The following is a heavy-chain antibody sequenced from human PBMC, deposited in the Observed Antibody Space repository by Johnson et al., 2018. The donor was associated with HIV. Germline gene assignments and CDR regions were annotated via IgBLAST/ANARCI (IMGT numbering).Heavy chain of an antibody. CDR1: GFTFSSYG. J-gene: IGHJ3*02. V-gene: IGHV3-33*01. Sequence: QVQLVEFGGGVVQPGGSLRLSCVASGFTFSSYGMHWVRQAPGKGLEWVAVIWSDGSNKYYADSVKGRFTISRDNSKNSLVLQMNSLRAEDTAVYFCARDGSSWITGKFDAFDIWGQGTMVTVSS. CDR2: IWSDGSNK. CDR3: ARDGSSWITGKFDAFDI. D-gene: IGHD6-13*01.